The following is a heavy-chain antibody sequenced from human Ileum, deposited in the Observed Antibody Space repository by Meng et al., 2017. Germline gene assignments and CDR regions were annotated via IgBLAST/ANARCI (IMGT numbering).Heavy chain of an antibody. D-gene: IGHD3-10*01. Sequence: EVQLLDSGGGLVQPGGSLRLSCAASGFTFINYSMSWVRQAPGKGLQWVSSISGNGYTTFYADSVRGRFSISRDNSNNKLFLQMNSLRADDTAVYYCAKYYASGSFYSFDSWGQGTLVTAPQ. CDR3: AKYYASGSFYSFDS. J-gene: IGHJ4*02. CDR2: ISGNGYTT. CDR1: GFTFINYS. V-gene: IGHV3-23*01.